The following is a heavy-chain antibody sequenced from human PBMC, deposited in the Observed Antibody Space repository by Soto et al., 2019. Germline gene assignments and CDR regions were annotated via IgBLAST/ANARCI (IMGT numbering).Heavy chain of an antibody. Sequence: QVQLVQSGAEVKKPGSSVKVSCKASGGTFSSYAISWVRQAPGQGLEWMGGIIPIFGTANYAQKFQGRVTITADESTSTGYRELSSVRSEHTAVYSCARGGGLRWQREWFDPWGQGTLVTVS. D-gene: IGHD6-25*01. CDR2: IIPIFGTA. CDR1: GGTFSSYA. J-gene: IGHJ5*02. V-gene: IGHV1-69*12. CDR3: ARGGGLRWQREWFDP.